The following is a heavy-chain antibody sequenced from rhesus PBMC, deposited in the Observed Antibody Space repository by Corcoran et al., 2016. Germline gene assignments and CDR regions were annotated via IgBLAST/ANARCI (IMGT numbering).Heavy chain of an antibody. CDR2: IYGGSGGT. D-gene: IGHD5-24*01. CDR3: ARVDTAGTGWDY. V-gene: IGHV4-106*01. J-gene: IGHJ4*01. Sequence: QVQLQESGPGVVKPSETLSLTCAVSGGSISGYYLWSWIRQPPGKGLDLIGYIYGGSGGTSSHPSLKSRVIISIDTSKNQFYLKLSSVTAADTVVYYCARVDTAGTGWDYWGQGVLVTVSS. CDR1: GGSISGYYL.